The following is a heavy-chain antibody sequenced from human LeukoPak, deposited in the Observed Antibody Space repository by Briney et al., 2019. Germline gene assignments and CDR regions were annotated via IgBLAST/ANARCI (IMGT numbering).Heavy chain of an antibody. V-gene: IGHV4-4*07. D-gene: IGHD2-2*01. CDR3: ARDYCSSTSCPFDY. CDR2: IYTSGST. Sequence: SSETLSLTCTVSGGSISSYYWSWIRQPAGKGLEWIGRIYTSGSTNYNPSLKSRVTMSVDTSKNQFSLKLSSVTAEDTAVYYCARDYCSSTSCPFDYWGQGTLVTVSS. CDR1: GGSISSYY. J-gene: IGHJ4*02.